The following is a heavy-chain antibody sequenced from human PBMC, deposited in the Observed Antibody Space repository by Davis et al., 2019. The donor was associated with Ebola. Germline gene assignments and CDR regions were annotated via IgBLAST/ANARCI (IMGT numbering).Heavy chain of an antibody. CDR2: MNPNSGNT. V-gene: IGHV1-8*01. D-gene: IGHD5-18*01. CDR3: ARGTRDTAL. CDR1: GYTFTSYD. Sequence: AASVTVSCKASGYTFTSYDMNWVRQAPGQGLEWMGWMNPNSGNTGYAQKFQGRVTMTRNTSITTAYMELSSLRSDDSAVYYCARGTRDTALWGQGTLVTVSS. J-gene: IGHJ4*02.